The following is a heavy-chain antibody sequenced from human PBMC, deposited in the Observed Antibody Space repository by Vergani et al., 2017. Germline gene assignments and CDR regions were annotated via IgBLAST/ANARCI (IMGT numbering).Heavy chain of an antibody. CDR1: GFTFSSYD. D-gene: IGHD4-11*01. J-gene: IGHJ4*02. CDR2: ISSSGSTI. V-gene: IGHV3-48*03. Sequence: EVQLVESGGGLVQPGGSLRLSCAASGFTFSSYDMNWVRQAPGKGLEWVSYISSSGSTIYYADSVKGRFTISRDNAKNSLYLQMNSLRAEDTAVYYCARELMTVTTGYFDCGGQGSLVTVSS. CDR3: ARELMTVTTGYFDC.